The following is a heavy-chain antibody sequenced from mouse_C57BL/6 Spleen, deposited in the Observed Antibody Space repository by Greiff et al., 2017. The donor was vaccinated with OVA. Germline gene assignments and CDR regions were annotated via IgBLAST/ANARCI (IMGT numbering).Heavy chain of an antibody. V-gene: IGHV1-69*01. D-gene: IGHD1-1*01. J-gene: IGHJ3*01. Sequence: VQLQQPGAELVMPGASVKLSCKASGYTFTSYWMHWVKQRPGQGLEWIGEIDPSDSYTNYNQKFKGKSTLTVDKSSSTAYMQLSSLTSEDSAVNDCARSDGSSQAWFAYWGQGTLVTVSA. CDR2: IDPSDSYT. CDR1: GYTFTSYW. CDR3: ARSDGSSQAWFAY.